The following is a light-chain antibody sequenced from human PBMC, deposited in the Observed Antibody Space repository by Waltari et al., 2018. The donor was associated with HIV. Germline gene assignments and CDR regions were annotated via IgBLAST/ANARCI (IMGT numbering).Light chain of an antibody. CDR1: NSNIGSNS. Sequence: QSVVTQPPSASGTPGQRVVISCSGSNSNIGSNSVNWYQQVPGAAPKILIYRDDKRFSGGPDRFSGFKSATSAALAISELRSEDEADYYCAVWDDSLRGGVFGGGTKLTVL. V-gene: IGLV1-47*01. CDR2: RDD. J-gene: IGLJ3*02. CDR3: AVWDDSLRGGV.